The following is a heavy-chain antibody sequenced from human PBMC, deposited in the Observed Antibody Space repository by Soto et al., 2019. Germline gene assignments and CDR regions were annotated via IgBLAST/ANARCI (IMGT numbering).Heavy chain of an antibody. J-gene: IGHJ6*02. CDR2: INSDGSST. Sequence: PGGSLRLSCAASGFTFSSYWMHWVRQAPGKGLVWVSRINSDGSSTSYADSVKGRFTISRDNAKNTLYLQMNSLRAEDTAVYYCASYVTLLYYYYGMAVGGQGPTVTVSS. CDR3: ASYVTLLYYYYGMAV. V-gene: IGHV3-74*01. CDR1: GFTFSSYW. D-gene: IGHD3-16*01.